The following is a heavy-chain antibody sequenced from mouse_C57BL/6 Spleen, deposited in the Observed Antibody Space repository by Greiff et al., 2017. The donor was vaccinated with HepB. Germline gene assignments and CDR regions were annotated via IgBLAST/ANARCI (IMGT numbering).Heavy chain of an antibody. CDR3: ARKREYWYFDV. CDR1: GYSFTGYY. J-gene: IGHJ1*03. Sequence: VQLQQSGPELVKPGASVKISCKASGYSFTGYYMNWVKQSPEKSLEWIGEINPSTGGNTYNQKFKAKATLTVAKSSSTAYMQLKSLTSEDSAVYYCARKREYWYFDVWGTGTTVTVSS. CDR2: INPSTGGN. V-gene: IGHV1-42*01.